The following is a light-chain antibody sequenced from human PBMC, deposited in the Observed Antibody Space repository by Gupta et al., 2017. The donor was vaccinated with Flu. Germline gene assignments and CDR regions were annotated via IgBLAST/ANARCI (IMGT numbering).Light chain of an antibody. V-gene: IGLV10-54*04. CDR3: SAWDNSRSTRI. CDR2: RDT. J-gene: IGLJ2*01. Sequence: QAGLTQPPSVSKALRQTATLTCTGNSNNVGNQGAAWLQQHQGHPPKLLSYRDTSRPSGISERFSASRSGNTASLTIAGLQPEDEADYYCSAWDNSRSTRIFGGGTKLTVL. CDR1: SNNVGNQG.